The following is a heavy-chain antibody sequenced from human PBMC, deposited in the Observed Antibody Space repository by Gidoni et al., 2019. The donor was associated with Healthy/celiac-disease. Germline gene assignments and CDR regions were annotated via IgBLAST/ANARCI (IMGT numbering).Heavy chain of an antibody. D-gene: IGHD2-2*01. J-gene: IGHJ4*02. CDR3: ARGGRLGYCSSTSCHLNFDY. CDR2: INHSGST. V-gene: IGHV4-34*01. CDR1: GGSFSGYY. Sequence: QVQLQQWGAGLLKPSETLSLTCAVYGGSFSGYYWSWIRQPPGKGLEWIGEINHSGSTNYNPSLKSRVTISVDTSKNQFSLKLSSVTAADTAVYYCARGGRLGYCSSTSCHLNFDYWGQGTLVTVSS.